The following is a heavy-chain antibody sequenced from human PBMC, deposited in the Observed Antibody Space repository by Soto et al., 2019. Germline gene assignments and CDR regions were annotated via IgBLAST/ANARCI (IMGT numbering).Heavy chain of an antibody. Sequence: ASVKVSCKPSGYTFTSYGIRWVRQAPGQGLEWMGWISAYNGNTNYAQKLQGRVTMTTDTSTSTAYMELRSLRSDDTAVYYCARVLGPITMVRGVHWFDPWGQGTLVTVS. J-gene: IGHJ5*02. CDR2: ISAYNGNT. V-gene: IGHV1-18*01. CDR1: GYTFTSYG. D-gene: IGHD3-10*01. CDR3: ARVLGPITMVRGVHWFDP.